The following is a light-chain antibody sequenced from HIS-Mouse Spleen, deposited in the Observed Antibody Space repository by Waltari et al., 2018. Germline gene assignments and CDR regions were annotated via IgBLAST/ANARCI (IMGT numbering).Light chain of an antibody. CDR3: QQYGSSPYT. V-gene: IGKV3-20*01. J-gene: IGKJ2*01. CDR2: GAS. CDR1: QSVSSSY. Sequence: DIVLTQSPGTLSLSPGERATLPCRASQSVSSSYLAWYQQNPGQAPRLLIYGASSRATGIPDRFSGSGSGTDFTLTISRLEPEDFAVYYCQQYGSSPYTFGQGTKLEIK.